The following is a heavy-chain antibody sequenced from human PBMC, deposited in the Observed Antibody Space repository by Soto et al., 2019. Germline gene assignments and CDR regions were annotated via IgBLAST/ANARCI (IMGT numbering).Heavy chain of an antibody. Sequence: GGSLRLSCAASGFTFTSYAMTWVRQAPGKGLEWVSTISGTVVSTYYADSVKGRFTISRDNSKNSLFLQMNSLRAEDTAVYYCAKAESGDFWRFDFWGQGTLVTVSS. V-gene: IGHV3-23*01. D-gene: IGHD4-17*01. CDR3: AKAESGDFWRFDF. J-gene: IGHJ4*02. CDR2: ISGTVVST. CDR1: GFTFTSYA.